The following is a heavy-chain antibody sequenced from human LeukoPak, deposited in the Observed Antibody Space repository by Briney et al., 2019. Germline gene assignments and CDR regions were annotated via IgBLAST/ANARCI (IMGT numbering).Heavy chain of an antibody. CDR3: ARSVEENWFDP. J-gene: IGHJ5*02. CDR2: IIPIFGTA. Sequence: SVTVSCTASGGTFSSYAISWVRQAPGQGLEWMGRIIPIFGTANYAQKFQGRVTITADKSTSTAYMELSSLRSEDTAVYYCARSVEENWFDPWGQGTLVTVSS. CDR1: GGTFSSYA. D-gene: IGHD2-15*01. V-gene: IGHV1-69*06.